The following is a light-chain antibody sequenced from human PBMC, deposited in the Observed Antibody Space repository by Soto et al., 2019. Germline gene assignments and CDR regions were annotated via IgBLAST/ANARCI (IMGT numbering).Light chain of an antibody. V-gene: IGKV3-20*01. Sequence: EIVLTQSPGTLSLSPVERATLFCRASQSVSTYLAWYQQKPGQAPRLLIYGASTRATGIPDRFSGSGSGTDFTLTISRLEPEDFAVYYCQQYGSSGTFGQGTKVDIK. CDR3: QQYGSSGT. CDR1: QSVSTY. CDR2: GAS. J-gene: IGKJ1*01.